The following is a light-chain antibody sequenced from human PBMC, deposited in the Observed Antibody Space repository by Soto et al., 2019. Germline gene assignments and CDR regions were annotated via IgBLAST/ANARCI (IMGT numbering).Light chain of an antibody. J-gene: IGKJ1*01. Sequence: EIVLTQSPGTLSLSPGERAPLSCRASQRVSSGYVAWYQQKPGQAPRLLIYGASSRATGIPDRFRASASGTDFTLTISRLEPEDFAVYYCQQYGSSGTFGQGTKVDIK. CDR1: QRVSSGY. V-gene: IGKV3-20*01. CDR2: GAS. CDR3: QQYGSSGT.